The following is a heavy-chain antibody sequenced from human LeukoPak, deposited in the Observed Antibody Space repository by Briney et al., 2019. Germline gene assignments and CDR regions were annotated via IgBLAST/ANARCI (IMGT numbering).Heavy chain of an antibody. D-gene: IGHD5-12*01. V-gene: IGHV4-59*01. CDR2: IYYTWNT. CDR1: GGSISSYC. J-gene: IGHJ4*02. Sequence: SETLSLTCTVSGGSISSYCWSRIRQPPGKGLEWLVSIYYTWNTNYHPSLKSRVTISVDTSKNQFSLKLSSVTAADTGVYYCARGSGYAYYWGQGTLVIVSS. CDR3: ARGSGYAYY.